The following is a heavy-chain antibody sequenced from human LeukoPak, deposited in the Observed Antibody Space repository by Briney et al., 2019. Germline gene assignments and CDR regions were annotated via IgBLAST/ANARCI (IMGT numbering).Heavy chain of an antibody. CDR2: INASGGST. CDR3: ARDPGSYGPSYYFDS. D-gene: IGHD5-18*01. Sequence: ASVKVSCKASGYTFTTYYMHWVRQAPGRGLEWMGIINASGGSTSYAQKFQGRVTMTRDTSTSTVYMELSSLRSEDTAVYSCARDPGSYGPSYYFDSWGQGTLVTVSS. J-gene: IGHJ4*02. CDR1: GYTFTTYY. V-gene: IGHV1-46*01.